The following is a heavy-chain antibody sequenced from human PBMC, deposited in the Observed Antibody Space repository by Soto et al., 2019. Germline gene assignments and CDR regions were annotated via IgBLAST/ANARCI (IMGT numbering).Heavy chain of an antibody. D-gene: IGHD6-25*01. CDR3: TLDSSGFDRNYCDY. J-gene: IGHJ4*02. CDR1: GGSISSGGYS. CDR2: MYHSGST. Sequence: SETLSLTCAVSGGSISSGGYSWSWIRQPPGKGLEWIGYMYHSGSTYYNPSLKSRVTISIDRSKNQFSLKLSSVTAADTALYYCTLDSSGFDRNYCDYWGQGTLVTVSS. V-gene: IGHV4-30-2*01.